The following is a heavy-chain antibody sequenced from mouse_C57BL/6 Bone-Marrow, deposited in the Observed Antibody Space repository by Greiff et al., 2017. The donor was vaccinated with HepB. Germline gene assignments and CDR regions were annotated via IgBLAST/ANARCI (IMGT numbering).Heavy chain of an antibody. J-gene: IGHJ2*01. Sequence: VKLMESVPGLVAPSQSLSIPCTVSGFSLTSYAISWVRQQPGQGLEWLGVIWTGGGTNYNSSLKSRLSISKDNSKSQVFLKMNSLQTDDTARYYWARNSNYVFDYWGQGTTLTVSS. D-gene: IGHD2-5*01. V-gene: IGHV2-9-1*01. CDR1: GFSLTSYA. CDR3: ARNSNYVFDY. CDR2: IWTGGGT.